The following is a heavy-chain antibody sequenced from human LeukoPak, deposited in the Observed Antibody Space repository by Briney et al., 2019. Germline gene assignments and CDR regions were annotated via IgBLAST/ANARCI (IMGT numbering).Heavy chain of an antibody. J-gene: IGHJ4*02. CDR3: ARDQPTYYYGSGSHSSFDY. V-gene: IGHV1-2*02. CDR2: INPNSGGT. CDR1: GYTFTGYY. D-gene: IGHD3-10*01. Sequence: GASVKVSCKASGYTFTGYYMHWVRQAPGQGLEWMGWINPNSGGTNYAQKFQGRVTMTRDTSISTAYMELSRLRSDDTAVYYCARDQPTYYYGSGSHSSFDYWGQGTLVTVSS.